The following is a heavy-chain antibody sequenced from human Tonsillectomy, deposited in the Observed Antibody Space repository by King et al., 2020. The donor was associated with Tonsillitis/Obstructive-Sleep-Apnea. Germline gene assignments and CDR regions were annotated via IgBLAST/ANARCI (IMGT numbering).Heavy chain of an antibody. Sequence: VQLVESGGGVVQPGRSLRLSCVASGFTFSTYGMHWVRQAPGKGLEWVAVTWYDGSNKFYADSVEGRFTISRDNSKNTLYLQMNSLRAEDTAMYYCASGVAAAGTGLEGDYWGQGTLVTVSS. CDR3: ASGVAAAGTGLEGDY. CDR1: GFTFSTYG. V-gene: IGHV3-33*01. J-gene: IGHJ4*02. CDR2: TWYDGSNK. D-gene: IGHD6-13*01.